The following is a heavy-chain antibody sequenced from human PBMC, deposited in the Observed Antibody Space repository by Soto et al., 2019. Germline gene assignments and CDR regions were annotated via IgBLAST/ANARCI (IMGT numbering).Heavy chain of an antibody. CDR3: ARVADGDRGVFHY. J-gene: IGHJ4*02. CDR2: INSDGSTT. D-gene: IGHD2-21*02. CDR1: GFTFSSYW. V-gene: IGHV3-74*01. Sequence: EVQLVESGGGLVQPGGSLRLSCEASGFTFSSYWMHWVRQAPGKGLVCVSRINSDGSTTSYADSVKGRFTISRDNAKNTLYLQMNRLRAEATAVYYCARVADGDRGVFHYWGQRTLGTVST.